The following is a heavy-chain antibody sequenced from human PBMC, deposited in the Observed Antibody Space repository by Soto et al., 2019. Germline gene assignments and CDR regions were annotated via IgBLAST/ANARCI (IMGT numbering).Heavy chain of an antibody. J-gene: IGHJ4*02. CDR1: GFTFSSYA. CDR3: ARGTATDPYFDY. V-gene: IGHV3-30-3*01. D-gene: IGHD5-18*01. Sequence: GSLRLSCAASGFTFSSYAMHWVRQAPGKGLEWVAVISYDGSNKYYADSVKGRFTISRDNSKNTLYLQMNSLRAEDTAVYYCARGTATDPYFDYWGQGTLVTVSS. CDR2: ISYDGSNK.